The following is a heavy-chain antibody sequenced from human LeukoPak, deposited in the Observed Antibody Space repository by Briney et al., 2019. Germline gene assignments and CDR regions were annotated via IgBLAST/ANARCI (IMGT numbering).Heavy chain of an antibody. V-gene: IGHV3-11*04. CDR1: GRTFSNSY. D-gene: IGHD2-2*01. CDR2: ISCGGNTI. J-gene: IGHJ4*02. Sequence: GGTLCLSCAVSGRTFSNSYLSWIRQDPGKGLEWVSYISCGGNTIKYADSVKRRFTISRDNARNSLYLQMNTLRAEDTSVYYCATAAIYFDNWGQGTLVTVSS. CDR3: ATAAIYFDN.